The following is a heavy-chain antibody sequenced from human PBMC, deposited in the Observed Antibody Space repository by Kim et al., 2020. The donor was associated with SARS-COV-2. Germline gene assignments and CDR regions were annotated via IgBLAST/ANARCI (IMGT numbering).Heavy chain of an antibody. CDR1: GGSISSSTYY. CDR3: ARDGSWFYGYYYGMDG. CDR2: IYYSGST. J-gene: IGHJ6*02. V-gene: IGHV4-39*02. Sequence: SETLSLTCTVSGGSISSSTYYWGWIRQPPGKGLEWIGNIYYSGSTYYNPSLKSRVTISVDTSKNQFSLNLTSVTAADTAVYYCARDGSWFYGYYYGMDGWGQGTTVTVSS. D-gene: IGHD3-10*01.